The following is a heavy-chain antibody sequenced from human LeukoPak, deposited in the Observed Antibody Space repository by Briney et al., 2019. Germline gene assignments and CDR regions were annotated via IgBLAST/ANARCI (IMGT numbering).Heavy chain of an antibody. V-gene: IGHV3-21*01. D-gene: IGHD6-19*01. CDR2: ISSSSSYI. Sequence: GGPLRLSCAASGFTFSSYSMNWVRQAPGKGLEWVSSISSSSSYIYYADSVKGRSTISRDNAKNSLYLQMNSLRAEDTAVYYCASLIAVAGRGAFDIWGQGTMVTVSS. J-gene: IGHJ3*02. CDR3: ASLIAVAGRGAFDI. CDR1: GFTFSSYS.